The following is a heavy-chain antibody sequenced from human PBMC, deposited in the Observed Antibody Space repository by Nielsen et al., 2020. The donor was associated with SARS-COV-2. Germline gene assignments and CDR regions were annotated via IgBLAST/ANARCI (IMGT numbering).Heavy chain of an antibody. CDR2: ISSSSSTI. Sequence: GESLKISCAASGFTFSSYSMNWVRQAPGKGPEWVSYISSSSSTIYYADSVKGRFTISRDNAKNSLYLQMNSLRAEDTAVYYCARRPWADYYDSSGYYPNWFDPWGQGTLVTVSS. J-gene: IGHJ5*02. CDR3: ARRPWADYYDSSGYYPNWFDP. D-gene: IGHD3-22*01. V-gene: IGHV3-48*04. CDR1: GFTFSSYS.